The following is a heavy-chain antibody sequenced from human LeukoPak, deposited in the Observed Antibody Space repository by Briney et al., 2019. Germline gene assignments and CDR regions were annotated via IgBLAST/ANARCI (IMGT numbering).Heavy chain of an antibody. D-gene: IGHD3-9*01. CDR2: IYSGGAT. Sequence: PGGSLRLSCAASGFTFSSYAMSWVRQAPGKGLEWVSIIYSGGATFYADSVKGRFIISRENSKNTLWLQMNSLRAEDTAVYYCARLHYDVLTGPFDYWGQGTLVTVSS. V-gene: IGHV3-66*04. J-gene: IGHJ4*02. CDR1: GFTFSSYA. CDR3: ARLHYDVLTGPFDY.